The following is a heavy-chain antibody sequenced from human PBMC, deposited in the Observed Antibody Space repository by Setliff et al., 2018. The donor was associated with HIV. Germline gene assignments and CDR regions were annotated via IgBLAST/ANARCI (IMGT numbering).Heavy chain of an antibody. CDR3: ARAIQPYYMDV. Sequence: TSETLSLTCAVSGDFFSRAYYWGWIRQPPGKGLEWIGNIYYSGNTYYKPSLRSRVTMSVDTSKNQFSLKLRSVTAADTAVYYCARAIQPYYMDVWGKGTTVTVSS. J-gene: IGHJ6*03. V-gene: IGHV4-38-2*01. CDR1: GDFFSRAYY. CDR2: IYYSGNT.